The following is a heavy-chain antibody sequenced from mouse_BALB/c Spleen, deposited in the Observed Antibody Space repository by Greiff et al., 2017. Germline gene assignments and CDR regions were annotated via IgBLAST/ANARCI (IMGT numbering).Heavy chain of an antibody. V-gene: IGHV1S56*01. Sequence: QVQLQQSGPELVKPGASVRISCKASGYTFTSYYIHWVKQRPGQGLEWIGWIYPGNVNTKYNEKFKGKATLTADKSSSTAYMQLSSLTSEDSAVYFCARGSYRYEDAMDYWGQGTSVTVSS. D-gene: IGHD2-14*01. CDR2: IYPGNVNT. J-gene: IGHJ4*01. CDR3: ARGSYRYEDAMDY. CDR1: GYTFTSYY.